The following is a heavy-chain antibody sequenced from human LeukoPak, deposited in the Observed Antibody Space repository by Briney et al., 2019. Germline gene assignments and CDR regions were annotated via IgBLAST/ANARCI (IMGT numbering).Heavy chain of an antibody. D-gene: IGHD3-3*01. CDR2: IIPIFGTA. V-gene: IGHV1-69*13. J-gene: IGHJ5*02. CDR1: GGTFISYA. CDR3: AREKGRPFWSGSLSWFDP. Sequence: GASVKVSCKASGGTFISYAISWVRQAPGQGLEWMGGIIPIFGTANYAQKLQGRVTITADESTSTAYVELSSLRSEDTAVYYCAREKGRPFWSGSLSWFDPWGQGTLVTVSS.